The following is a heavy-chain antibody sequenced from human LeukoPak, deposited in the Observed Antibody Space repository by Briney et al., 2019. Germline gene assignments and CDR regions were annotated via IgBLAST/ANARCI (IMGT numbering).Heavy chain of an antibody. CDR3: VKDRFEDSGYGLGDF. CDR1: GFTFSRNG. D-gene: IGHD5-12*01. J-gene: IGHJ4*02. CDR2: IWYDGIDK. V-gene: IGHV3-33*06. Sequence: GGSRRLSCTTSGFTFSRNGMHWVRQAPGKGLEWVALIWYDGIDKYYADSVKGRFTISRDNSKNTLYLQMDSVRAEDTATYYCVKDRFEDSGYGLGDFWGQGTLVTVSS.